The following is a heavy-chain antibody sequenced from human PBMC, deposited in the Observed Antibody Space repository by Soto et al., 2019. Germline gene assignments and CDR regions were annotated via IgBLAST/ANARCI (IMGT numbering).Heavy chain of an antibody. CDR1: GYTFTTYD. V-gene: IGHV1-46*01. D-gene: IGHD6-19*01. J-gene: IGHJ4*02. CDR2: ITPGGGIT. Sequence: QVQLVQSGAEVKKPGASVRVSCKASGYTFTTYDIHWVRQAPGLGLEWMGIITPGGGITSYAQKFKGRITIAEDTSTSTVHMALSSLRSEDTAMYSCEKILSGLFPTYFDPWGQGTLVTVSS. CDR3: EKILSGLFPTYFDP.